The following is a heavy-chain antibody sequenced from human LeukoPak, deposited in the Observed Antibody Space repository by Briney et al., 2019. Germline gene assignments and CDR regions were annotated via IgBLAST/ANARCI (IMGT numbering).Heavy chain of an antibody. D-gene: IGHD1-26*01. Sequence: GASVKVSCKVSGYTLTELSMHWVRQAPGKGLEWMGSFDPEDAETIYAQKLQGRVTMTEDTSTDTAYMELSSLRSDDTAVYYCATGGSLIVGETGFDYWGQGTLVTVSS. CDR1: GYTLTELS. CDR2: FDPEDAET. J-gene: IGHJ4*02. CDR3: ATGGSLIVGETGFDY. V-gene: IGHV1-24*01.